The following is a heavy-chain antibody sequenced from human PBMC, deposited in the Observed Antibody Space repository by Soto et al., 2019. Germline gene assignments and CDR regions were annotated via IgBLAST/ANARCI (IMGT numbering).Heavy chain of an antibody. D-gene: IGHD2-2*01. CDR2: ISYDGSNK. CDR1: GFTFSSYA. J-gene: IGHJ4*02. Sequence: PGGSLRLSCAASGFTFSSYAMHWVRQAPGKGLEWVAVISYDGSNKYYAASVKGRFTISRDNSKNTLYLQMNSLRAADTAVYYCAREGLPAAKDYWGQGTLVTVSS. V-gene: IGHV3-30-3*01. CDR3: AREGLPAAKDY.